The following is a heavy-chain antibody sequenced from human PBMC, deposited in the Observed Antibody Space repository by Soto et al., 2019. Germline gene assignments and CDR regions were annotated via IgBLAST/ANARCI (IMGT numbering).Heavy chain of an antibody. CDR1: GFTFSSYG. V-gene: IGHV3-33*01. CDR2: IWYDGSNK. D-gene: IGHD3-22*01. Sequence: QVQLVESGGGVVQPGRSLRLSCAASGFTFSSYGMHWVRQAPGKGLEWVAVIWYDGSNKYYADSVKGRFTISRDNSKNTLYLQMNSLRAEDTAVYYCARDGIVEMALDYWGQGTLVTVSS. CDR3: ARDGIVEMALDY. J-gene: IGHJ4*02.